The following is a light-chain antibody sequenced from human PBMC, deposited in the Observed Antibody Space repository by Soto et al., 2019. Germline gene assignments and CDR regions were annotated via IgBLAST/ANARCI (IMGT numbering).Light chain of an antibody. CDR1: QSVSSN. J-gene: IGKJ1*01. V-gene: IGKV3-15*01. CDR3: QQYNNWTWT. CDR2: GAS. Sequence: VMTQSPATLSVSPGERATLSCRASQSVSSNLAWYQQKPGQAPRLLIYGASTRATGIPARFSGSGSGTEFTLTISSLQSEDFAVYYCQQYNNWTWTFGQGTKVEIK.